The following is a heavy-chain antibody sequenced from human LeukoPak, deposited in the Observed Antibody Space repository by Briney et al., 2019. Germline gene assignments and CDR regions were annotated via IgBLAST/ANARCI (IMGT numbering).Heavy chain of an antibody. CDR2: IYPGDSDT. V-gene: IGHV5-51*01. CDR1: GYSFSNYW. J-gene: IGHJ6*03. CDR3: ARISEHSSSSGSYYYYMDV. D-gene: IGHD6-6*01. Sequence: GESLKISCKGSGYSFSNYWIGWVRQMPGKGLEWMGIIYPGDSDTRYGPSFQGQVTISADKSTSTAYLQWSSLKASDTAMYYCARISEHSSSSGSYYYYMDVWGKGTTVTVSS.